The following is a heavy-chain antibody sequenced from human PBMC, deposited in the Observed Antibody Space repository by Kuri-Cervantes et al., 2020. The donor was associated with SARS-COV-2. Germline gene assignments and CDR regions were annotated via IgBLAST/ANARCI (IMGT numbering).Heavy chain of an antibody. D-gene: IGHD3-10*01. CDR2: IDRDDDE. V-gene: IGHV2-70*12. CDR3: AHRQSITMVRGAMGGFDY. J-gene: IGHJ4*02. Sequence: SGPTLAKLRHTLALTWHFCGLALRTSGMRVSWIRQSPGKALEWLARIDRDDDEFYSASLKTRLTISKDTSKNQVVLTVTNMDPVDTATYYCAHRQSITMVRGAMGGFDYWGQGTLVTVSS. CDR1: GLALRTSGMR.